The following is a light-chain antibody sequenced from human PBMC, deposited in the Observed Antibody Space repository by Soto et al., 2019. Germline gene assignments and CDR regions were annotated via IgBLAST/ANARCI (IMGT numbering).Light chain of an antibody. CDR3: CSYAGSYTLV. CDR1: SSDIGDSNY. Sequence: QSALTQPRSVSGSPGQSVTISCTGTSSDIGDSNYVSWYQQHPGKAPKLLIYDVTRRPSGVPDRFSGSKSGNTASLTISGLQAKDEADYFCCSYAGSYTLVFGGGTKLTVL. J-gene: IGLJ2*01. V-gene: IGLV2-11*01. CDR2: DVT.